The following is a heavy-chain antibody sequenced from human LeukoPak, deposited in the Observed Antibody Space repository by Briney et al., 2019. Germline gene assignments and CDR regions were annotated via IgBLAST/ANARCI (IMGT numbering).Heavy chain of an antibody. CDR3: ARRSGTNPRREWFDP. CDR1: GGTFSSYT. V-gene: IGHV1-69*02. Sequence: SVKVSCKASGGTFSSYTISWVRQAPGQGLEWMGRIIPILGIANYAQKFQGRVTITTDESTSTAYMELSSLISEDTAVYYCARRSGTNPRREWFDPWGQGTPGTVSS. D-gene: IGHD1/OR15-1a*01. CDR2: IIPILGIA. J-gene: IGHJ5*02.